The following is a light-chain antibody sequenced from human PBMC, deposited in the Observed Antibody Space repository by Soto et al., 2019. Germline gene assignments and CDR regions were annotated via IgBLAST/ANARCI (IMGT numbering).Light chain of an antibody. Sequence: EIVLTQSPGTLSLSPGERATLSCGASRSVSSSYLAWYQQKPGQAPRLLIYGASSRATGIPDRFSGSGSGTDFTLTISRLEPEDFAVYYCQQYGSSPPTFGQGTKVDIK. V-gene: IGKV3-20*01. J-gene: IGKJ1*01. CDR1: RSVSSSY. CDR2: GAS. CDR3: QQYGSSPPT.